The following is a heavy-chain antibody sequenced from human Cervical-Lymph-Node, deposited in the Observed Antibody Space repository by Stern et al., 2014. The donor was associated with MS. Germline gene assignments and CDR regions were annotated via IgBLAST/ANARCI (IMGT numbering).Heavy chain of an antibody. Sequence: QVQLVQSGAEVKKPGSSVKVSCKASGGTFSSYTTIWVRQAPGQGLEWMGRIIPILGIVNYAQKFQGRVTITADKSTGTAYMELYSLRSEDTAMYYCASPYDSSGYYLGFWGQGTRVTVSS. J-gene: IGHJ4*02. CDR2: IIPILGIV. CDR1: GGTFSSYT. CDR3: ASPYDSSGYYLGF. D-gene: IGHD3-22*01. V-gene: IGHV1-69*02.